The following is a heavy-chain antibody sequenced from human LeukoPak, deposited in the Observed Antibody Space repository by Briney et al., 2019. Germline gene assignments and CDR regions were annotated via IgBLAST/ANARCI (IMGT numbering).Heavy chain of an antibody. J-gene: IGHJ6*02. V-gene: IGHV4-59*08. CDR2: IYYSGST. CDR1: GGSISSYY. Sequence: PSETLSLTCTVSGGSISSYYWSWIRQPPGKGLEWIGYIYYSGSTNYDPSLKSRVTISVDTSKNQFSLKLSSVTAADTAVYYCARLPVYGQGYYYTMDVWGQGTTVTVSS. D-gene: IGHD2-8*01. CDR3: ARLPVYGQGYYYTMDV.